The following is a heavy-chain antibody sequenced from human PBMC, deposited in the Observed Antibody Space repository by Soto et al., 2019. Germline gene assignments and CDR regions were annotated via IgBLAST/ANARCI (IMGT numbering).Heavy chain of an antibody. Sequence: ASVKVSCKASGYTFTSYGISWVRQAPGQGLEWMGWISAYNGNTNYAQKLQGRVTMTADTSTSTAYMELSSLRSEDTAVYYCARETSYYYDSSGFLYYFDYWGQGTLVTVSS. CDR3: ARETSYYYDSSGFLYYFDY. CDR1: GYTFTSYG. D-gene: IGHD3-22*01. CDR2: ISAYNGNT. V-gene: IGHV1-18*01. J-gene: IGHJ4*02.